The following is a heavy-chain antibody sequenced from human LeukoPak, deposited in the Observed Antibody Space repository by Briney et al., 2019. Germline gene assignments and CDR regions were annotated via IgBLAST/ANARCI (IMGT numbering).Heavy chain of an antibody. D-gene: IGHD3-22*01. V-gene: IGHV3-11*01. CDR1: RFSFSDYY. Sequence: GGSLRLSCAASRFSFSDYYMSWIRQAPGKGLEWISYISSTSVMWHADPAKGRFTISRDNAKNSLYLQMNSLRAEDTAIYYCILSSGYMYYFDYWGQGTLVTVSS. CDR3: ILSSGYMYYFDY. J-gene: IGHJ4*02. CDR2: ISSTSVM.